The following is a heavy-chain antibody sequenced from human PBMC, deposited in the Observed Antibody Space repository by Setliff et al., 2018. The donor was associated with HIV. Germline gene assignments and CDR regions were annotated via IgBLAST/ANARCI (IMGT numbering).Heavy chain of an antibody. Sequence: SETLSLTCAVYVGSFSGYYWSWIRQPPGKGLEWIGEISHSGRTNYNPSLKSRVTISVDTSKNQFSLELSSVTAADTAVYYCARGPLDSSGYRSDAFDIWGQGTVVTVSS. V-gene: IGHV4-34*01. J-gene: IGHJ3*02. D-gene: IGHD3-22*01. CDR3: ARGPLDSSGYRSDAFDI. CDR1: VGSFSGYY. CDR2: ISHSGRT.